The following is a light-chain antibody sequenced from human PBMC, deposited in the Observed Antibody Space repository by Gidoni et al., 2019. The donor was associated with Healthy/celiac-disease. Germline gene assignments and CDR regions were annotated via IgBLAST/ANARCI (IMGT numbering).Light chain of an antibody. J-gene: IGKJ2*01. CDR2: GAS. V-gene: IGKV3-20*01. CDR3: QQYGSSPYT. Sequence: EIVLTQSPGTLSLSTGDRATLSCRASQSVSSSYLAWYQQKPGQAPRLLIYGASSRATGIPDRFSGSGSGTDFTLTISRLEPEDFAVYYCQQYGSSPYTFGQXTKLEIK. CDR1: QSVSSSY.